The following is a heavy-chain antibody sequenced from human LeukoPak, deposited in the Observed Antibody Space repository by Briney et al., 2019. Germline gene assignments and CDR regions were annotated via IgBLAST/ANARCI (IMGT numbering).Heavy chain of an antibody. CDR2: IKEDGSEK. Sequence: GGSLRLSCVASEFNFYAYWMTWVRQAPGRELEWVANIKEDGSEKYYVDSVKGRFTISRDNAENSLYLQMNSLRAEDTAVYFCARDGGGGEFDYWGQGTLVTVSS. CDR1: EFNFYAYW. CDR3: ARDGGGGEFDY. D-gene: IGHD2-15*01. V-gene: IGHV3-7*01. J-gene: IGHJ4*02.